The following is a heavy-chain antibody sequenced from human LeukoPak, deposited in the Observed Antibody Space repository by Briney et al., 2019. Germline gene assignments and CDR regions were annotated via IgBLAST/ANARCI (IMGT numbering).Heavy chain of an antibody. CDR2: IYYSGST. CDR3: AMTEGRWELLSGDAFDI. CDR1: GGSISSSSYY. J-gene: IGHJ3*02. D-gene: IGHD1-26*01. Sequence: SETLSLTCTVSGGSISSSSYYWGWIRQPPGKGLEWIGSIYYSGSTYYNPSLKSRVTISVDTSKNQFSLKLSSVTAADTAVYYCAMTEGRWELLSGDAFDIWGQGTMVTVSS. V-gene: IGHV4-39*01.